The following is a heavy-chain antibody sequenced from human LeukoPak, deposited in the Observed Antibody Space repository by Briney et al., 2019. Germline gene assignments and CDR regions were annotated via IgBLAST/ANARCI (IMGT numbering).Heavy chain of an antibody. V-gene: IGHV3-23*01. J-gene: IGHJ4*02. CDR2: ISGGGDNT. CDR3: AKGAGPFDY. Sequence: SGGSLRLSCAASGFTFSNYAMTWVRQAPGKGLEWVSSISGGGDNTYYADSVKGRFTISRDISKNTLCLQMNSLRAEDTAVYFCAKGAGPFDYWGQGALVTVSS. CDR1: GFTFSNYA.